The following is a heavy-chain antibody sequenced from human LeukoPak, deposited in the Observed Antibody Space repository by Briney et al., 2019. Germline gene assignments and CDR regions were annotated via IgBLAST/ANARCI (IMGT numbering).Heavy chain of an antibody. CDR1: GGSISSYY. CDR2: IYTSGST. CDR3: ARVDTASDVLDY. J-gene: IGHJ4*02. D-gene: IGHD5-18*01. Sequence: SETLSLTCTVSGGSISSYYWSWIRQPAGKGLGWIGRIYTSGSTNYNPSLKSRVTMSVDTSKNQFSLKLSSVTAADTAVYYCARVDTASDVLDYWGQGTLVTVSS. V-gene: IGHV4-4*07.